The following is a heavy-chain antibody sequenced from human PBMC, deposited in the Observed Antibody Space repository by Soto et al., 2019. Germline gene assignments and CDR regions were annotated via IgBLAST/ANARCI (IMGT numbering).Heavy chain of an antibody. J-gene: IGHJ4*02. CDR1: GGSISSGTYY. V-gene: IGHV4-39*01. Sequence: PSETLSVTCTVSGGSISSGTYYWGWIRQPPGKGLEWIGSIYYSGSTYYNPSLKSRVTISVDTSKNQFSLKLSSVTAADSAVYYCARSTLYYDNRYWGQGTLVTVS. CDR3: ARSTLYYDNRY. D-gene: IGHD3-22*01. CDR2: IYYSGST.